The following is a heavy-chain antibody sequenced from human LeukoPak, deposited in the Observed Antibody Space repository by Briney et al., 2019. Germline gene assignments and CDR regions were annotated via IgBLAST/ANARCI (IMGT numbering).Heavy chain of an antibody. V-gene: IGHV3-23*01. CDR1: GFTFSSYV. D-gene: IGHD1-14*01. J-gene: IGHJ4*02. CDR3: AKPKTGDFDY. CDR2: ISGSGDYT. Sequence: GGSLRLSCAASGFTFSSYVMNWVRRAPGKGLEWVSAISGSGDYTYYADSVKGRFTISRENSKNTLYLQMNSLRAEDTAVYYCAKPKTGDFDYWGQGTLVTVSS.